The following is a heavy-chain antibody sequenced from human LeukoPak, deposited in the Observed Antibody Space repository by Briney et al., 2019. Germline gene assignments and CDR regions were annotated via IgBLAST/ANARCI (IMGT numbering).Heavy chain of an antibody. V-gene: IGHV1-46*01. D-gene: IGHD3-10*01. CDR3: ARDYYYGSGSYHRKYGMDV. CDR2: INPSGGST. CDR1: GYTFTSYY. Sequence: GASVKVSCKASGYTFTSYYMHWVRQAPGQGLEWMGIINPSGGSTSYAQKLQGRVTMTRDTSTSTVYMELSSLRSEDTAVYYCARDYYYGSGSYHRKYGMDVWGQGTTVTVSS. J-gene: IGHJ6*02.